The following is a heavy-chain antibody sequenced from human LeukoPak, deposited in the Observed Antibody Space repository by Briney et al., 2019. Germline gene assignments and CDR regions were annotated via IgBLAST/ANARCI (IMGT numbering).Heavy chain of an antibody. D-gene: IGHD5-24*01. J-gene: IGHJ3*01. Sequence: ASVKASCKASGYTFTGYYMHWVRQAPGQGLEWMGWINPNSGGTNYAQKFQGRVTMTRDTSISTAYMELSRLRSDDTAVYYCARERAWEIKEVEVWGQGTMVTVSS. V-gene: IGHV1-2*02. CDR1: GYTFTGYY. CDR2: INPNSGGT. CDR3: ARERAWEIKEVEV.